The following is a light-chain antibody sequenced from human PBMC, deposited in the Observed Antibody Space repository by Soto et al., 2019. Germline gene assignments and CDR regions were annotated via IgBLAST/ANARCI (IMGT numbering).Light chain of an antibody. CDR3: SSYAGTYSYV. Sequence: QSALTQPRSVSGSPGQSVTISCTGTSSDVGGYNYVSWYQQHPGTAPKLIIFGVSKRPSGVPDRFSGSKSGNTASLSISELQAEDEADYYCSSYAGTYSYVLGTGTKVTVL. J-gene: IGLJ1*01. V-gene: IGLV2-11*01. CDR2: GVS. CDR1: SSDVGGYNY.